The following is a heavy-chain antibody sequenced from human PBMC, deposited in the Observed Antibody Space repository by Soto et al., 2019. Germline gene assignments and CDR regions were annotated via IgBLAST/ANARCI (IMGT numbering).Heavy chain of an antibody. CDR2: IYYSGST. CDR3: ARGGAVAVNVFDY. D-gene: IGHD6-19*01. J-gene: IGHJ4*02. CDR1: GGSISSYY. Sequence: SETLSLTCTVSGGSISSYYWSWIRQPPGKGLEWIGYIYYSGSTNYNPSLKSRVTISVDTSKNQFSLKLSSVTAADPAVYYCARGGAVAVNVFDYWGQGTLVTVSS. V-gene: IGHV4-59*01.